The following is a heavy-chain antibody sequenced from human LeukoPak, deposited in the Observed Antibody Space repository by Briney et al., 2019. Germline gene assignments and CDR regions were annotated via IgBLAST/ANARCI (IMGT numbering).Heavy chain of an antibody. D-gene: IGHD3-22*01. V-gene: IGHV4-4*08. J-gene: IGHJ4*02. CDR1: GGSISSYY. CDR3: ARLVNRSLFDY. CDR2: IYTSGST. Sequence: SETLSLTCTVSGGSISSYYWSWIRQPPGKGLEWIGYIYTSGSTSYNPSLKSRVTISVDTSKNQVSLKLSSVTAADTAVYYCARLVNRSLFDYWGQGTLVTVSS.